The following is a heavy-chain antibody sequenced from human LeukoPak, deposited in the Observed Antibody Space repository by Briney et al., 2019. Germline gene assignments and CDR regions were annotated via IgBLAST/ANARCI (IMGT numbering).Heavy chain of an antibody. V-gene: IGHV3-53*01. CDR3: AKDGATVTTYYFDY. CDR2: IYSGGIT. D-gene: IGHD4-17*01. CDR1: GFSVSGNN. Sequence: PGGSLRLSCAASGFSVSGNNMNWVRQAPGKGLEWVSVIYSGGITYYADSVKGRFTISRDNSKNTLYLQMTSLRAEDTAVYYCAKDGATVTTYYFDYWGQGTLVTVSS. J-gene: IGHJ4*02.